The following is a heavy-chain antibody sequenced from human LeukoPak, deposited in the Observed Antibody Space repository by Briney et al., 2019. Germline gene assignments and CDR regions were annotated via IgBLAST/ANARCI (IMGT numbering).Heavy chain of an antibody. CDR1: EFTFSSYE. D-gene: IGHD6-19*01. CDR3: AKAGYSSGRGVYYFHY. Sequence: PGGSLRLSCAASEFTFSSYEMNWVRQAPGKGLEWVSYISSSGDTIYYADPVKGRFTISRDNSKNSLYLQMNSLRTEDTALYYCAKAGYSSGRGVYYFHYWGQGTLVTVSS. J-gene: IGHJ4*02. V-gene: IGHV3-48*03. CDR2: ISSSGDTI.